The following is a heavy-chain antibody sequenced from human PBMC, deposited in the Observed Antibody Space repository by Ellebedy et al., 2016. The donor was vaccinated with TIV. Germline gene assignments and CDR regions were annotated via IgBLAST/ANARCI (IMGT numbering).Heavy chain of an antibody. CDR1: GFTFSQYA. D-gene: IGHD3-9*01. J-gene: IGHJ4*02. CDR2: ISYDGGISK. CDR3: ARELTGYYVGY. V-gene: IGHV3-30-3*01. Sequence: GESLKISCAASGFTFSQYAMHWVRQAPGKGLDWVALISYDGGISKYYSDSVKGRFTISRDNSNSTLYLQMNSLRAEDTAVYYCARELTGYYVGYWGQGTLVTVSS.